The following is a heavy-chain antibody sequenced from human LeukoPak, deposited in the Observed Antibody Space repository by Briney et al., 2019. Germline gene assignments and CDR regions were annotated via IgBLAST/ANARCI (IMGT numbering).Heavy chain of an antibody. Sequence: PSETLSLTCSVSYDFISDYYWSWLRQPPGKGLEWIGYISHRGSANYSPSLNSRVTISIDTSKNQFSLRLASVTAADTAVYYCARAGASPFVPAAASKKGWFAPWGPGTLVTVS. D-gene: IGHD2-2*01. CDR3: ARAGASPFVPAAASKKGWFAP. CDR1: YDFISDYY. V-gene: IGHV4-59*01. CDR2: ISHRGSA. J-gene: IGHJ5*02.